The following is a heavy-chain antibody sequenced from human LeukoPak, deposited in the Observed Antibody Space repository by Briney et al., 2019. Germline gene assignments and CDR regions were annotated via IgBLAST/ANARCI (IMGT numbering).Heavy chain of an antibody. V-gene: IGHV1-8*03. Sequence: ASVKVSCKASGYTFTGYYMHWVRQAPGQGLEWMGWINPNSGNTGYAQKFQGRVTITRNTSISTAYMELSSLRSEDTAVYYCARGRDVLGYWGQGTLVTVSS. CDR3: ARGRDVLGY. D-gene: IGHD5-24*01. CDR2: INPNSGNT. CDR1: GYTFTGYY. J-gene: IGHJ4*02.